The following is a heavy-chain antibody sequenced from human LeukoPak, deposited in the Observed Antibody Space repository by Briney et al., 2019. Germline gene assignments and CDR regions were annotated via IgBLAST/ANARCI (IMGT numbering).Heavy chain of an antibody. V-gene: IGHV3-9*01. CDR2: ISWNGDSK. D-gene: IGHD4-11*01. J-gene: IGHJ4*02. CDR3: ARGDYLMDY. CDR1: GFTFDDYA. Sequence: PGGSLRLSCAASGFTFDDYAMHWVRQAPGKGLEWVSGISWNGDSKHYADSVKGRLTISRDNAKNSLYLQMNSLRAEDTAVYYCARGDYLMDYWGQGTLVTVSS.